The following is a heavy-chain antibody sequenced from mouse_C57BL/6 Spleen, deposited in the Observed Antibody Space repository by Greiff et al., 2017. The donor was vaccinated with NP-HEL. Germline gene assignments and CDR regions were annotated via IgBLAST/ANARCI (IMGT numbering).Heavy chain of an antibody. J-gene: IGHJ4*01. CDR3: ARGGSTMVTTRVMDY. D-gene: IGHD2-2*01. CDR2: ISSGSSTI. CDR1: GFTFSDYG. V-gene: IGHV5-17*01. Sequence: QLQESGGGLVKPGGSLKLSCAASGFTFSDYGMHWVRQAPEKGLEWVAYISSGSSTIYYADTVKGRFTISRDNAKNTLFLQMTSLGSGGPAMVYCARGGSTMVTTRVMDYWGQGTSVTVSS.